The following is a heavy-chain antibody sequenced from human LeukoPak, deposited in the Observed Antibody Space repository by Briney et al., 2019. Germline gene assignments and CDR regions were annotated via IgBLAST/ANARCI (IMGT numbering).Heavy chain of an antibody. D-gene: IGHD6-13*01. CDR3: ARDGTAAGLYFDL. J-gene: IGHJ4*01. CDR1: GLTFSSYW. V-gene: IGHV3-7*01. Sequence: GGSLRLSCAVSGLTFSSYWMNWVRQAPGKGLEWVASIRQDGGEKSYVDSVKGRFIISRDNTKNSLYLQMSSLRAEDTAVYYCARDGTAAGLYFDLWGQGTLVTVSS. CDR2: IRQDGGEK.